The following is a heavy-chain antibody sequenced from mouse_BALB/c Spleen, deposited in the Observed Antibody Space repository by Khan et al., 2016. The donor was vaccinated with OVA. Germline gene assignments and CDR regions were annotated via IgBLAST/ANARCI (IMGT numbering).Heavy chain of an antibody. CDR1: GYSFTLYY. Sequence: EVQLQESGPDLVKPGASVKLSYKASGYSFTLYYMSWVKQSHGKSLEWIGRVNPNTDNINYNQEFKGKAILTVDKSSNTAYMELRSLTSEDSAVYFCARGYDFFASWGQGTLVTVSA. CDR3: ARGYDFFAS. V-gene: IGHV1-26*01. CDR2: VNPNTDNI. D-gene: IGHD2-14*01. J-gene: IGHJ3*01.